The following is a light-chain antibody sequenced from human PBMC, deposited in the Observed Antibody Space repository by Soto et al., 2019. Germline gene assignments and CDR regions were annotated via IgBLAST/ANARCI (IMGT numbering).Light chain of an antibody. CDR1: SSDVGGYDY. CDR3: AAWDDSLIGVV. Sequence: QSALTQPRSVSGSPGQSVTISCTGTSSDVGGYDYVSWFQHHPGKVPKLMIYDVTKRPSGVPDRFSASKSGNTASLAISGLQSEDEADYYCAAWDDSLIGVVFGGGTKVTVL. J-gene: IGLJ2*01. CDR2: DVT. V-gene: IGLV2-11*01.